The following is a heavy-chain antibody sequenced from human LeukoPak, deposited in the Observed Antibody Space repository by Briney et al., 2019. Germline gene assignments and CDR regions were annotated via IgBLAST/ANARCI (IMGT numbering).Heavy chain of an antibody. Sequence: ASVKVSCKASGYTFTSYYMHWVRQAPGQGLEWMGIINPSGGSTSYAQKFQGRVTMTRDTSTKTVYMELSSLRSEDTAVYYCARGRYYSDTSGYSGIDYWGQGTLVTVSS. J-gene: IGHJ4*02. D-gene: IGHD3-22*01. CDR3: ARGRYYSDTSGYSGIDY. V-gene: IGHV1-46*01. CDR2: INPSGGST. CDR1: GYTFTSYY.